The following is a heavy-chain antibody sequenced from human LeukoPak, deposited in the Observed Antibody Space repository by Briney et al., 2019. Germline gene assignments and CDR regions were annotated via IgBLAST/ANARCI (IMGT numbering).Heavy chain of an antibody. CDR2: IWYDGNTE. V-gene: IGHV3-33*01. CDR3: ARVGSMVRAVRGQNGFDP. J-gene: IGHJ5*02. D-gene: IGHD3-10*01. CDR1: GFTFSNYG. Sequence: GGSLRLSCAASGFTFSNYGMHWVRQAPGKGLEWVAVIWYDGNTEYYADSVRGRFTISRDNSNNTVYLQMNNLRDEDTAVYYCARVGSMVRAVRGQNGFDPWGQGTLVTVSS.